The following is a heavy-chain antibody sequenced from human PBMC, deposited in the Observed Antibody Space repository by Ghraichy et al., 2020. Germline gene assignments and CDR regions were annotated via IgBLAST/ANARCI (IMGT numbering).Heavy chain of an antibody. CDR2: IYYSGST. CDR3: ARELPLYCSGGSCFKNYGMDV. Sequence: SETLSLTCTVSGGSISSYYWSWIRQPPGKGLEWIGYIYYSGSTNYNPSLKSRVTISVDTSKNQFSLKLSSVTAADTAVYYCARELPLYCSGGSCFKNYGMDVWGQGTTVTVSS. J-gene: IGHJ6*02. V-gene: IGHV4-59*01. CDR1: GGSISSYY. D-gene: IGHD2-15*01.